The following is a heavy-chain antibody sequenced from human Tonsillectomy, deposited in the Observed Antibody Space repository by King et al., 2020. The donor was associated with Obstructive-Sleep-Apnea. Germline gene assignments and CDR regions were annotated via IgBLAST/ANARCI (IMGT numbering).Heavy chain of an antibody. CDR3: ASSGTALP. D-gene: IGHD2-21*02. V-gene: IGHV4-38-2*02. CDR1: GYSITSGFY. J-gene: IGHJ5*02. CDR2: IYHTGST. Sequence: VQLQESGPGLVKPSETLSLTCTVSGYSITSGFYWGWVRQPPGKGLEWLGSIYHTGSTYYNPSLKSRVTISVDTSKNQFSLRLNSVTAADTAVYYCASSGTALPWGQGALVTVSS.